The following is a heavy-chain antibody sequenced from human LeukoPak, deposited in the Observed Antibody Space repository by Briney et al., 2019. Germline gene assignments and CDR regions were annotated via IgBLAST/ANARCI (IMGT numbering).Heavy chain of an antibody. D-gene: IGHD6-19*01. CDR2: IYPDDSDT. Sequence: GESLKISCQGSGYDFTNYWIGWVRQMPGKGLEWMVIIYPDDSDTEYNPSFQGQVTISSDKSISTAYLQWSSLKASDTAIYYCVRQADSSGWYYFDYWGPGTRVTVTS. J-gene: IGHJ4*02. CDR3: VRQADSSGWYYFDY. CDR1: GYDFTNYW. V-gene: IGHV5-51*01.